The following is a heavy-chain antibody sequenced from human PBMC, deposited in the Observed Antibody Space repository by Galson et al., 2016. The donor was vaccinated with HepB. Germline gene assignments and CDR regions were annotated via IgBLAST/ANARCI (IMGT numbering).Heavy chain of an antibody. J-gene: IGHJ4*02. CDR2: IYSGGTT. Sequence: SLRLSCAASGFTVSSNYMSWVRQAPGKGLEGVSVIYSGGTTFYRDSVKGRFTISRDTYKNTLYLQMNSLRAEDTAVYYCATAPTVGYWGQGTLVTVSS. D-gene: IGHD1-26*01. CDR1: GFTVSSNY. V-gene: IGHV3-53*01. CDR3: ATAPTVGY.